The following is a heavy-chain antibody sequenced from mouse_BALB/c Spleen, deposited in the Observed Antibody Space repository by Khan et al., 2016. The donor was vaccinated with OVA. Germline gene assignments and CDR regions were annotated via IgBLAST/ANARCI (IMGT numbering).Heavy chain of an antibody. Sequence: QVQLQQPGVELVKAGASVKMSCKASGYTFTSYWMHWVKQRLGQGLEWFAETNPTNGRTYYNEKFKSKATLTVDKSSSPAYMLLSGPTFEDSAVYYCARIKKIVSTYFDYWGQGTTLTVSS. CDR1: GYTFTSYW. CDR2: TNPTNGRT. CDR3: ARIKKIVSTYFDY. D-gene: IGHD2-5*01. V-gene: IGHV1S81*02. J-gene: IGHJ2*01.